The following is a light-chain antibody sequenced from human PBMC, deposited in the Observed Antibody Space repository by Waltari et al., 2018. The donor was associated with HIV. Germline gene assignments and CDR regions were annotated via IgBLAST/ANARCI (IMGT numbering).Light chain of an antibody. J-gene: IGLJ3*02. Sequence: QVVLTQSPSASASLGASVKLTCTLSNGHASYAIAWHQQQPEKGPRLLVKLNSDGSHFKGDGIPDRCSGSSSGAERYLTISSLQSEDEADYYCQTWGPGFQVFGGGTKLTVL. CDR2: LNSDGSH. V-gene: IGLV4-69*01. CDR1: NGHASYA. CDR3: QTWGPGFQV.